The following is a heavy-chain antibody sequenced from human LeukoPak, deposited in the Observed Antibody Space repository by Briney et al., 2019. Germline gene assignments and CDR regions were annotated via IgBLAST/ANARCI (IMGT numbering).Heavy chain of an antibody. CDR3: VRDLVYGTGDQRFDY. CDR1: GVIVRSYG. V-gene: IGHV3-74*01. Sequence: GRALRLSCTASGVIVRSYGMRWVRQPPGKRLEWVSRMNSDGSSTNYADSVKGRLTISRDNAKNTLYLQMNGLRVEDTAVYYCVRDLVYGTGDQRFDYWGQGTLVTVSS. D-gene: IGHD7-27*01. CDR2: MNSDGSST. J-gene: IGHJ4*02.